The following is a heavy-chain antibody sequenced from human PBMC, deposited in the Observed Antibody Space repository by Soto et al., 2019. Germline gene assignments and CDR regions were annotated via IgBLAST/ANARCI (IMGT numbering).Heavy chain of an antibody. CDR3: TTDAEWGI. CDR2: IKSKKDGGAT. D-gene: IGHD2-8*01. Sequence: PGGSLRLSCAASGLTFINAWMNWVRQAPGKGLEWVGRIKSKKDGGATEYSATVKDRFIISRDDSKDTLYLQMNSLKTEDTAVYYCTTDAEWGIWGQGTMVTV. CDR1: GLTFINAW. V-gene: IGHV3-15*07. J-gene: IGHJ3*02.